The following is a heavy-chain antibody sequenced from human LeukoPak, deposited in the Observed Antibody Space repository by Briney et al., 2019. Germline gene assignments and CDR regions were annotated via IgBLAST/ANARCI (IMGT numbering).Heavy chain of an antibody. CDR2: ISTLGSTI. D-gene: IGHD3-16*01. J-gene: IGHJ4*02. CDR1: GFTFSSYE. Sequence: GGSLRLSCAASGFTFSSYEMNWVRQAPGKGLEWLSYISTLGSTIYYADSVRGRFTVSRDNAKNSLYLQMNSLRGEDTAIYYCARGRGGALYYFDYWAREPCSPSPQ. V-gene: IGHV3-48*03. CDR3: ARGRGGALYYFDY.